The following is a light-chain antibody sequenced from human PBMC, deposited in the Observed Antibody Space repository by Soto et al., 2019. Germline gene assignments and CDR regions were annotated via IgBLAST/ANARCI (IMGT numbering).Light chain of an antibody. J-gene: IGLJ1*01. CDR2: SNN. CDR1: SSNNGSNT. CDR3: AAWDDSLNGYV. Sequence: QSVLTQPPSASGTPGQRVTISCSGSSSNNGSNTVNWYQQLPGTAPKLLLYSNNQRPSGVPYRFSGSQSGTPASLAISGLQSEDEADYYWAAWDDSLNGYVFGTGTKVXVL. V-gene: IGLV1-44*01.